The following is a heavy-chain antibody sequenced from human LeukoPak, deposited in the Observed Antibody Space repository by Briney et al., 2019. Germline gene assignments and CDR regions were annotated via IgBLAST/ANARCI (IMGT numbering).Heavy chain of an antibody. D-gene: IGHD3-22*01. V-gene: IGHV3-74*01. CDR1: GFTFSSYW. J-gene: IGHJ4*02. CDR2: INSDGSST. CDR3: ARDPDSSGYPGY. Sequence: GGSLRLSCAASGFTFSSYWVHWVRQAPGKGLVWVSRINSDGSSTSYADSVKDRFTISRDNAKNTLYLQMNSLRAEDTAVYYCARDPDSSGYPGYWGQGTLVTVSS.